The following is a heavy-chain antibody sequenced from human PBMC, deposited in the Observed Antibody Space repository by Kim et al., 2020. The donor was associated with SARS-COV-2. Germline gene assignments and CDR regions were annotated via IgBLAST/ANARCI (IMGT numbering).Heavy chain of an antibody. J-gene: IGHJ4*02. V-gene: IGHV4-34*01. Sequence: GTTNYNPSLKSRVAISVDKSKNQFSLRLNFVSAADTAVYYCARVGAGLDYWGQGTLVTVSS. CDR2: GTT. CDR3: ARVGAGLDY. D-gene: IGHD3-16*01.